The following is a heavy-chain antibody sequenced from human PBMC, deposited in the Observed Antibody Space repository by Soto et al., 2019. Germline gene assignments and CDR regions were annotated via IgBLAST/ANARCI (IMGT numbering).Heavy chain of an antibody. V-gene: IGHV3-49*04. CDR2: IRSKAYGGTT. J-gene: IGHJ6*01. CDR1: GFTFGDYA. D-gene: IGHD6-19*01. CDR3: TRAREADYYGMDV. Sequence: GGSLRLSCTASGFTFGDYAMSWVRQAPGKGLEWVGFIRSKAYGGTTEYAASVKGRFTISRDDSKSIAYLQMNSLKTEDTAVYYCTRAREADYYGMDVWGQGTTVTVSS.